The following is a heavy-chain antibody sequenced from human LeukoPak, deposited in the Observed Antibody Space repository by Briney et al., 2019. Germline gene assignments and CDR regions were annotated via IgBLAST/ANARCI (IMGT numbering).Heavy chain of an antibody. CDR3: GVSGYDSLLNY. D-gene: IGHD5-12*01. Sequence: GGLAKVSCKASGYTITSYGISWVRQAPGQGLEWMGWISGYNGDTKYAHNFQSRVTMTIDTSTSTAYMELRSLRSDDTAVYYCGVSGYDSLLNYWGQGTLVTVSS. CDR2: ISGYNGDT. CDR1: GYTITSYG. V-gene: IGHV1-18*04. J-gene: IGHJ4*02.